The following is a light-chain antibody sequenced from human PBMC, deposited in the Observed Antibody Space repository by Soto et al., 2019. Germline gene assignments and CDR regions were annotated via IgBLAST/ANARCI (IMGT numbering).Light chain of an antibody. J-gene: IGKJ5*01. CDR3: IHDYNNPYT. V-gene: IGKV1-6*01. CDR2: AAS. Sequence: AIQMTQSPSSLSASVGDRVTIACRASQGIKTDVAWYQQKPGKAPKRLIYAASSLQGWVPARCRGTGSGTDFPPTISSLQAEDFATYYCIHDYNNPYTFGQGTRLEIK. CDR1: QGIKTD.